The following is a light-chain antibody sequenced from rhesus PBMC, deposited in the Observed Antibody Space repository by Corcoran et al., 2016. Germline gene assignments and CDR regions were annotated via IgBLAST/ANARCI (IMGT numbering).Light chain of an antibody. CDR3: QHGYGTLFT. J-gene: IGKJ3*01. V-gene: IGKV1-74*01. Sequence: DIQMTQSPSSLSASVGDRVTITCRASENVNNYLNWYQQKPGKAPKLLIYKASTLQSGVPSRFSGSGSGTDYNFTISSLQPEDVATYYCQHGYGTLFTFGPGTKLDIK. CDR1: ENVNNY. CDR2: KAS.